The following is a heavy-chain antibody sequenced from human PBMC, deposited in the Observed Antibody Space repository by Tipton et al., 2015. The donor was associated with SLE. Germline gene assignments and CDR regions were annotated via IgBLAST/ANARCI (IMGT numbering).Heavy chain of an antibody. D-gene: IGHD3-22*01. Sequence: LRLSCAASGFTFSSYAMSWVRQPPGKGLEWIGYIYHSGSTNYNPSLKSRVTISVDTSKNQFSLKLSSVTAADTAVYYCASDPAHYYDSRAKRDRGAFDIWGQGTMVTVSS. J-gene: IGHJ3*02. CDR2: IYHSGST. CDR3: ASDPAHYYDSRAKRDRGAFDI. CDR1: GFTFSSYA. V-gene: IGHV4-34*08.